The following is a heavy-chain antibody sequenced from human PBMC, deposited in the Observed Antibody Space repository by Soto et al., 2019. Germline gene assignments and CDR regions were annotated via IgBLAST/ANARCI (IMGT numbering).Heavy chain of an antibody. D-gene: IGHD4-17*01. J-gene: IGHJ1*01. V-gene: IGHV2-5*02. CDR3: AHSHLPSSVTTSAEYFQH. CDR1: GFSLSTSGVG. Sequence: QITLKESGPTLVKPTQTLTLTCTFSGFSLSTSGVGVAWIRQPPGKALEWIGLIYWDDDKRYSPSLKNRLTSNKDTAKNQVVLTMTSMDPVDTATYYGAHSHLPSSVTTSAEYFQHWGQGTLVTVSS. CDR2: IYWDDDK.